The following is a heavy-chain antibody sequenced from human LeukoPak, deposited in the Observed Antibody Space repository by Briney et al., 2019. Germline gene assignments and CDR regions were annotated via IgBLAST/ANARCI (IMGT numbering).Heavy chain of an antibody. CDR1: GVIVRSNY. CDR2: ISSSSSTI. D-gene: IGHD3-9*01. Sequence: SGGSLRLSCVGSGVIVRSNYMTWVRQAPGKGLEWVSYISSSSSTIYYADSVKGRFTISRDNAKNSLYLQMNSLRAEDTAVYYCARDQGLRYFDWLSRGGFDYWGQGTLVTVSS. J-gene: IGHJ4*02. V-gene: IGHV3-48*01. CDR3: ARDQGLRYFDWLSRGGFDY.